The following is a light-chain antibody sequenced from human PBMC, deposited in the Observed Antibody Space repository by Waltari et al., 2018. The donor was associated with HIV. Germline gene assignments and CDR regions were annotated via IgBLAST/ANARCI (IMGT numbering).Light chain of an antibody. V-gene: IGKV3-20*01. CDR3: HHYGAT. Sequence: EIVLTQSPGTLSLSPGDSASLFCRASETISTSDLAWYQHEPGQAPRLLIYGASTRASDIADRFRGSGSGTDFTLTISGLEPEDFAVYYCHHYGATFGQGTKVEIK. J-gene: IGKJ1*01. CDR2: GAS. CDR1: ETISTSD.